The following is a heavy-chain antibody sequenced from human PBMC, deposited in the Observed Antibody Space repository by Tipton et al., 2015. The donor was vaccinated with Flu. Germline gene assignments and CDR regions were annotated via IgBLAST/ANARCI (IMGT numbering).Heavy chain of an antibody. CDR1: SGSIRSTNYF. J-gene: IGHJ4*02. D-gene: IGHD3-10*02. Sequence: TLSLTCTVSSGSIRSTNYFCAWIRQPPGKRLELIGSIYPSGTTYYNPSLKSRVAMSVDTSKNQLSLKLRSVTAADTAVYYCARLSYYDVDLKNFYFDHWGQGALVTVSS. CDR2: IYPSGTT. CDR3: ARLSYYDVDLKNFYFDH. V-gene: IGHV4-39*01.